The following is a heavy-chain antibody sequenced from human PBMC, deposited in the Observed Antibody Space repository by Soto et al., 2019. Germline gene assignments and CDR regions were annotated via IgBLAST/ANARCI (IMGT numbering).Heavy chain of an antibody. D-gene: IGHD6-19*01. V-gene: IGHV4-59*01. CDR3: ARSRETRGYSSGWTEYFQH. Sequence: TSETLSLTCTVSGGSISSYYWSWIRQPPGKGLEWIGYIYYSGSTNYNPSLKSRVTISVDTSKNQFSLKLSSVTAADTAVYYCARSRETRGYSSGWTEYFQHWGQGTLVTVSS. J-gene: IGHJ1*01. CDR2: IYYSGST. CDR1: GGSISSYY.